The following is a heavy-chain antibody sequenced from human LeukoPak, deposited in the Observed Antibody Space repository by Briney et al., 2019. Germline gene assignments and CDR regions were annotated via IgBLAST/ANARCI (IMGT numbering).Heavy chain of an antibody. V-gene: IGHV5-51*01. CDR1: GYSFTSYW. CDR2: IYPGDSDT. D-gene: IGHD2-21*02. CDR3: ARPRGGPYEDCGGDCYSEVDY. Sequence: GESLKISCKGSGYSFTSYWIGWVRQMPGKGQEWMGIIYPGDSDTRYSPSFQGQVTISADKSISTAYLQWSSLKASDTAMYYCARPRGGPYEDCGGDCYSEVDYWGQGTLVTVSS. J-gene: IGHJ4*02.